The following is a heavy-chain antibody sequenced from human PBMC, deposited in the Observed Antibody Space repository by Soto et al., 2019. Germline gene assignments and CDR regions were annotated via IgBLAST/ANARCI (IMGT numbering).Heavy chain of an antibody. J-gene: IGHJ5*02. CDR1: GYTFTSYY. D-gene: IGHD6-13*01. CDR3: ARHIAAGDT. Sequence: QMQLVQSGDEVKKPGASVRVSCKASGYTFTSYYIHWVRQAPGQGLEWMAIVNPTGGSTNHAQKYQGTDSWACDTTPSAIFLELNDTRYQDTAVYYFARHIAAGDTWGQATLVTLSS. V-gene: IGHV1-46*03. CDR2: VNPTGGST.